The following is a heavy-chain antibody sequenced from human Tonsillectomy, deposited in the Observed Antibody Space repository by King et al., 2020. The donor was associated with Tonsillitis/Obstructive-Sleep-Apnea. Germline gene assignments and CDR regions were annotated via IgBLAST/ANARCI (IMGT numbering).Heavy chain of an antibody. CDR1: GGSFSGYY. CDR3: ARGDCSGGSCYFDY. V-gene: IGHV4-34*01. J-gene: IGHJ4*02. Sequence: VQLQQWGAGLLKPSETLSLTCAVYGGSFSGYYWSWIRQPPGKGLEWIGEINHSGSTNYHPSLKSRVTISVDTSKNQFSLKLSSVTAADTAVYYCARGDCSGGSCYFDYWGQGTLVTVSS. D-gene: IGHD2-15*01. CDR2: INHSGST.